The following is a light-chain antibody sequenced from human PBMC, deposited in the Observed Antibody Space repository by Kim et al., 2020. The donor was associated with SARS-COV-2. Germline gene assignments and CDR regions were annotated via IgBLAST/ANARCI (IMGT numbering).Light chain of an antibody. CDR2: KAS. J-gene: IGKJ4*01. CDR1: QSISSW. Sequence: SEGDRVTLTCRASQSISSWYAWYQQKPGKAPKLLIYKASSLESGVPSRFSGRGSGTEFTLTISSLQPDDFATYYCQQYNSYSPLTFGGGTKVDIK. V-gene: IGKV1-5*03. CDR3: QQYNSYSPLT.